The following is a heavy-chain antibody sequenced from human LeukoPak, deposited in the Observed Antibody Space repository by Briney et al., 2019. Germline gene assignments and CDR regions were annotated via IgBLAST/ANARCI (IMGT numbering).Heavy chain of an antibody. CDR2: INPSGGST. V-gene: IGHV1-46*01. CDR1: GYTFTSYY. Sequence: GASVKVSCKASGYTFTSYYMHWVRQAPGQGLEWMGIINPSGGSTSYAQKFQGRVTMTRDMSTSTVYMELSSLRSEDTAVYYCASGGWGNPYYYYMDVWGKGTTVTVSS. CDR3: ASGGWGNPYYYYMDV. D-gene: IGHD6-19*01. J-gene: IGHJ6*03.